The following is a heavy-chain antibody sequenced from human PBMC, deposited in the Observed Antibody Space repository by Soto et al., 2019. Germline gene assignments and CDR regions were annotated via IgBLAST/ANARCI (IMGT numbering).Heavy chain of an antibody. CDR3: ARRAVAGHFDY. J-gene: IGHJ4*02. CDR2: ISSSSSYT. Sequence: LRLYCAASGFTFSDYYMSWIRQAPGKGLEWVSYISSSSSYTNYADSVKGRFTISRDNAKNSLYLQMNSLRAEDTAVYYCARRAVAGHFDYWGQGTLVTVSS. D-gene: IGHD6-19*01. CDR1: GFTFSDYY. V-gene: IGHV3-11*06.